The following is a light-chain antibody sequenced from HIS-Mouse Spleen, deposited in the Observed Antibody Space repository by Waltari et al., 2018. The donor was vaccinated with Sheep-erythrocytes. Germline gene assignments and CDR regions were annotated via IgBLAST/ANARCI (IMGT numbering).Light chain of an antibody. V-gene: IGLV2-23*01. CDR1: SSDGGRYNL. CDR3: CSYAGSSTWV. J-gene: IGLJ3*02. CDR2: EGS. Sequence: QSALTQPASVSGSPGQSITTSCTGTSSDGGRYNLVSRYQQHPGKAPKRMIYEGSKRPSGVSNLFSGSKSGNTASLTISGLQAEDEADYYCCSYAGSSTWVFGGGTKVTVL.